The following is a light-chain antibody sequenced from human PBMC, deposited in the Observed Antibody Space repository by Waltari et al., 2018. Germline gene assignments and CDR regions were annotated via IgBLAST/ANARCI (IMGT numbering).Light chain of an antibody. Sequence: DIVMTQSPDSLAVSLGERATINCKSSQSVLFTSNNKNYSAWFQQKPGQPPKLLIYWASTRESGVPGRFSGSGSGTDFTLTISSLQAEDVAVYYCQQYYSTPKTFGGGTKVEIK. J-gene: IGKJ4*01. V-gene: IGKV4-1*01. CDR3: QQYYSTPKT. CDR2: WAS. CDR1: QSVLFTSNNKNY.